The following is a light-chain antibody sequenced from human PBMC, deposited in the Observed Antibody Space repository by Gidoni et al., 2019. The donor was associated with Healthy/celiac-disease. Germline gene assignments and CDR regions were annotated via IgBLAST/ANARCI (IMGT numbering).Light chain of an antibody. Sequence: QSVLPQPPSASGTPGQRVTISCSGSSSNIGSNTVNWYQQLPGTPPKLLIYSNNQRPSWVPDRFSGSKSGTSASLAISGLQSEDEADYYCAAWDDSLNGPVFGGGTQLTVL. CDR1: SSNIGSNT. V-gene: IGLV1-44*01. J-gene: IGLJ7*01. CDR3: AAWDDSLNGPV. CDR2: SNN.